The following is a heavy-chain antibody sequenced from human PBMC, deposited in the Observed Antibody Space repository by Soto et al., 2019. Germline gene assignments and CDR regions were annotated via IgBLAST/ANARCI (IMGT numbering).Heavy chain of an antibody. J-gene: IGHJ6*02. CDR1: VLKFTSSA. CDR2: IVVGSGDT. Sequence: SVEAFCKAPVLKFTSSALQWVRQVRGQRLESIGWIVVGSGDTNYAQKFQERVTITRDMSTSTAYMEVSSLRSEDKAVYYCTPDPPPAYYVCGSYRKVGGMDFRDQETTVTVCS. D-gene: IGHD3-16*02. CDR3: TPDPPPAYYVCGSYRKVGGMDF. V-gene: IGHV1-58*01.